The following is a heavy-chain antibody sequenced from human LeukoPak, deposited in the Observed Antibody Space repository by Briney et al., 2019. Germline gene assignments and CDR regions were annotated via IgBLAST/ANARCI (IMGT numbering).Heavy chain of an antibody. CDR1: GGSISSYY. J-gene: IGHJ4*02. CDR3: ARGDDSSGYYDY. Sequence: SETLSLTCTVTGGSISSYYWSWIRQPAGKGLEWIGRIYTSGSTNYNPSLKSRVTMSVDTSKNQFSLKLSSVTAADTAVYYCARGDDSSGYYDYWGQGTLVTVSS. CDR2: IYTSGST. D-gene: IGHD3-22*01. V-gene: IGHV4-4*07.